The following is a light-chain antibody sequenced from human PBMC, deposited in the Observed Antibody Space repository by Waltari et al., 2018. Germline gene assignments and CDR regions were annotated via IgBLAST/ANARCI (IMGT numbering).Light chain of an antibody. CDR2: ATS. V-gene: IGKV1-33*01. CDR1: QDITNY. J-gene: IGKJ3*01. CDR3: QQYDSLPLT. Sequence: DVQMTQSPSSLSPSIGDRATITCQASQDITNYLNWYQQKPGKAPNLLISATSNLESGVPSRFSGSGSGTLFTFTISSLQPEDIATYYCQQYDSLPLTFGPGTTVDV.